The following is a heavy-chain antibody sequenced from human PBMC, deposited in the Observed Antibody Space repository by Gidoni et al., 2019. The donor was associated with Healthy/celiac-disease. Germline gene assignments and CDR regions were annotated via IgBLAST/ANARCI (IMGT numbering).Heavy chain of an antibody. CDR1: GGSISSYY. J-gene: IGHJ6*02. CDR3: ARVWASYGRGSGSYPNSYGMDV. CDR2: IYYSGST. D-gene: IGHD3-10*01. V-gene: IGHV4-59*01. Sequence: QVQLQESGPGLVKPSETLSLTCTVSGGSISSYYWSWIRQPPGKGLEWIGYIYYSGSTNYNPSLKSRVTISVDTSKNQFSLKLSSVTAADTAVYYCARVWASYGRGSGSYPNSYGMDVWGQGTTVTVSS.